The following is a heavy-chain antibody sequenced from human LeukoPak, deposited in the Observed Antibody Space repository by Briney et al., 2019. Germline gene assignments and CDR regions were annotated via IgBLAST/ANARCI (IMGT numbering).Heavy chain of an antibody. CDR3: ARFNAEGAFDI. J-gene: IGHJ3*02. D-gene: IGHD2-8*01. Sequence: PGGSLRLSCAASGFTFSSYAMSWVRQAPGKGLAWVSRINTDGSSTSYADSVKGRFTISRDNAKNTLYLQMNSLRAEDTAVYYCARFNAEGAFDIWGQGTMVTASS. V-gene: IGHV3-74*01. CDR1: GFTFSSYA. CDR2: INTDGSST.